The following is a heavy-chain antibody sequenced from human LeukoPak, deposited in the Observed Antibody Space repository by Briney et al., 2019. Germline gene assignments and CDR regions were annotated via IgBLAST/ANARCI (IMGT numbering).Heavy chain of an antibody. D-gene: IGHD4/OR15-4a*01. V-gene: IGHV3-23*01. Sequence: GGSLRLSCVASGFTFSKNALSWVRQTPGKGLECVSAISGDGRSPYYADSVKGRFTISRDDSKNTVYLQMNSLRVEDSAVYYCARDPGASPYFFDYWGQGTLVTVSS. CDR1: GFTFSKNA. CDR3: ARDPGASPYFFDY. J-gene: IGHJ4*02. CDR2: ISGDGRSP.